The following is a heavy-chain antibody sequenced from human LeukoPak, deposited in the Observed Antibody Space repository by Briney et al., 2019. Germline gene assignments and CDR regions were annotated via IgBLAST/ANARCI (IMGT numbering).Heavy chain of an antibody. CDR1: GGSISGYY. CDR3: ARGESSYGSWSYLRGRWGAFDY. V-gene: IGHV4-4*07. D-gene: IGHD3-10*01. J-gene: IGHJ4*02. CDR2: ICTGGST. Sequence: SETLSLTCTVSGGSISGYYWSWIRQPAGKGLEWIGRICTGGSTNYNPSLKSRVTISVDKSKNQFSLKLSSVTAADTAVYYCARGESSYGSWSYLRGRWGAFDYWGQGTLVTVSS.